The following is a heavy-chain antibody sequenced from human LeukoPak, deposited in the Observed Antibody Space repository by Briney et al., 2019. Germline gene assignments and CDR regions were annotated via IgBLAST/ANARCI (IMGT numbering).Heavy chain of an antibody. CDR1: GYTFTGYY. D-gene: IGHD1-7*01. V-gene: IGHV1-2*02. J-gene: IGHJ4*02. CDR2: INPNTGGT. Sequence: ASVKVSCKASGYTFTGYYMHWVRLPPGQGLEWMGWINPNTGGTNYAQKFQGRVTMTRDTSISTAYMDLSRLRSDDTAAYYCVQFELDYWGQGTLVTVSS. CDR3: VQFELDY.